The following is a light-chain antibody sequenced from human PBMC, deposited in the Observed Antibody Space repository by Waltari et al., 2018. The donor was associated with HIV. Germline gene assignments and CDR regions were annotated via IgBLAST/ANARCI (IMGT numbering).Light chain of an antibody. CDR2: GNN. V-gene: IGLV1-47*01. CDR3: ATWDDDLSGVV. CDR1: RYNIGENF. J-gene: IGLJ2*01. Sequence: QSVLTQPPSASGTPGQRVTISCSGGRYNIGENFVYWFQQLPGTAPRLLVFGNNQRPSGVPDRFSGSKGGTAASLVISGLRSEDEGTYYCATWDDDLSGVVCGGGSKLTVL.